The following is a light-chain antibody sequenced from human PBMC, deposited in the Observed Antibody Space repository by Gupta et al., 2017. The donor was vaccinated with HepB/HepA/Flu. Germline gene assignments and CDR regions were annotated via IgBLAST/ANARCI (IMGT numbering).Light chain of an antibody. CDR1: SSNIGAGYD. CDR2: GNT. J-gene: IGLJ3*02. Sequence: QSVLTQPPSASGDPGQRVTISRTGSSSNIGAGYDVHWYQHLPGTAPKLLIHGNTNRPSGVPDRISGSKSGTSASLAITGLQAEDEADYYCQSYDSSLSGWVFGGGTKLTVL. V-gene: IGLV1-40*01. CDR3: QSYDSSLSGWV.